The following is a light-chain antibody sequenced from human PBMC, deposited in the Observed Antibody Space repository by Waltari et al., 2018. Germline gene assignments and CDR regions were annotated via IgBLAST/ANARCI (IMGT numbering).Light chain of an antibody. CDR2: DAS. V-gene: IGKV1-39*01. Sequence: DIQMTQSPSSLSASVGDRVTITCRASQSISSYLNWYQQKPGKAPKLLIYDASSLQSGVPSRFSGSGSGTDFTLTISSLQPDDFATYFCQQSFSSPWTFGQGTTV. J-gene: IGKJ1*01. CDR1: QSISSY. CDR3: QQSFSSPWT.